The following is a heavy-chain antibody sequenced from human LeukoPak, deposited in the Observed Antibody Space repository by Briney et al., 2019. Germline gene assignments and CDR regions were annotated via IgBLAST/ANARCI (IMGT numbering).Heavy chain of an antibody. CDR3: TRGKYSGFDI. V-gene: IGHV6-1*01. CDR1: GDSVFTNNVA. J-gene: IGHJ3*02. CDR2: TYLRSKLYN. D-gene: IGHD2-21*01. Sequence: SQTLSLTCAISGDSVFTNNVAWNWVRQSPSRGLGWLGRTYLRSKLYNEYAVSVKSRIAINHDTSRNHFSLQLNSVIPEDTAVYYCTRGKYSGFDIWGQGTIVTVSS.